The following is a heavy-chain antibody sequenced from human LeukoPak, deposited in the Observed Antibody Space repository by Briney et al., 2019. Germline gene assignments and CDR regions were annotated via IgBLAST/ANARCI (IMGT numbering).Heavy chain of an antibody. Sequence: GGSLRLSCAASGFTVSSNYMSWVRQAPGKGLEWVSIIYAGGSTYYADSVKGRFTISRDNAKNSLYLQMNSLRDEDTAVYYCAREVVVAATDWFDPWGQGTLVTVSS. CDR1: GFTVSSNY. J-gene: IGHJ5*02. V-gene: IGHV3-53*01. D-gene: IGHD2-15*01. CDR2: IYAGGST. CDR3: AREVVVAATDWFDP.